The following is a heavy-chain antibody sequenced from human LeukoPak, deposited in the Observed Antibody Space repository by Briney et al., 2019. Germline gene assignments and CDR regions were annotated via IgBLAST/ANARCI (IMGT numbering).Heavy chain of an antibody. D-gene: IGHD1-1*01. CDR2: ISSSSSTI. Sequence: AGGSLRLSCAASGFTFSSYSMNWVRQAPGRGLEWVSYISSSSSTIYYADSVKGRFTISRDNAKKSLYLQMNSLRAEDTAVYYCARVLTWNDVSVDAFDIWGQGTMVTVSS. J-gene: IGHJ3*02. V-gene: IGHV3-48*01. CDR3: ARVLTWNDVSVDAFDI. CDR1: GFTFSSYS.